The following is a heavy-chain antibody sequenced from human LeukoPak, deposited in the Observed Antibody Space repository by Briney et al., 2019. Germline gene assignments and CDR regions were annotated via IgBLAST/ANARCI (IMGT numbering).Heavy chain of an antibody. J-gene: IGHJ4*02. D-gene: IGHD3-3*02. Sequence: PGGSLRLSCAASGFTFSGYWMTWVRQAPGKGLEWVANIKQDGREKYYVDSVKGRFTISRDNAKNSLYLQMNSLRAEDTAVYYCARDHLSRFDYWGQGTLVTVSS. V-gene: IGHV3-7*01. CDR3: ARDHLSRFDY. CDR1: GFTFSGYW. CDR2: IKQDGREK.